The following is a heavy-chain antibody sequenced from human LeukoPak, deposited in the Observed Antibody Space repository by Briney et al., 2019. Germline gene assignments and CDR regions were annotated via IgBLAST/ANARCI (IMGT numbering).Heavy chain of an antibody. Sequence: GGSPRLSCAASGFTFSNAWMSWVRQAPGKGLEWVGRIKSKTDGGTTDYAAPVKGRFTVSRDDSKNTLYLQMNSLKTEDTAVYYCTTGYCSSSSCHRSLYFDYWGQGTLVTVSS. V-gene: IGHV3-15*01. CDR2: IKSKTDGGTT. D-gene: IGHD2-2*01. CDR1: GFTFSNAW. CDR3: TTGYCSSSSCHRSLYFDY. J-gene: IGHJ4*02.